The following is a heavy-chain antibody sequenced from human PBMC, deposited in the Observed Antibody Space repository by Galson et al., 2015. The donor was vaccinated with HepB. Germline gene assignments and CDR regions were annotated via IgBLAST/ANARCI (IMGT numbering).Heavy chain of an antibody. V-gene: IGHV1-18*04. Sequence: SVKVSCKASGYTFTSYYMHWVRQAPGQGLEWVGWISPYNRDTNYARKLQGRVTMTTDTSTNTAYMELRSLRSDDTAVYYCARGALVVVVNATQNNWFDPWGQGTPVTVSS. CDR3: ARGALVVVVNATQNNWFDP. J-gene: IGHJ5*02. CDR1: GYTFTSYY. D-gene: IGHD2-15*01. CDR2: ISPYNRDT.